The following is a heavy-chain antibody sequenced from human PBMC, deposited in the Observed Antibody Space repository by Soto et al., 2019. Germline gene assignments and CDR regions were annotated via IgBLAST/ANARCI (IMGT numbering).Heavy chain of an antibody. Sequence: GASVKVSCKASGYTFTGYYMHCVRQAPGQGLEWMGWINPNSGGTNYAQKFQGRVTMTRDTSISTAYMELSRLRSDDTAVYYCARGTDYYDSSGYLNWFDPWGQGTLVTVSS. CDR1: GYTFTGYY. CDR3: ARGTDYYDSSGYLNWFDP. J-gene: IGHJ5*02. D-gene: IGHD3-22*01. CDR2: INPNSGGT. V-gene: IGHV1-2*02.